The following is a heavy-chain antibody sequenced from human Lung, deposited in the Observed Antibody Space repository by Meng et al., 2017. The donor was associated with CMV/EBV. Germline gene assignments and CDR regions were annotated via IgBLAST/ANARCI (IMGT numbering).Heavy chain of an antibody. V-gene: IGHV1-46*01. CDR2: INPSGGST. Sequence: ASXXVSXKASVYTFTSYYMHWVRQAPGQGLEWMGIINPSGGSTSYAQKFQGRVTMTRDTSTSTVYMELSSLRSEDTAVYYCARVAGGGNSPFYSWGKGNLV. CDR1: VYTFTSYY. CDR3: ARVAGGGNSPFYS. D-gene: IGHD4-23*01. J-gene: IGHJ5*01.